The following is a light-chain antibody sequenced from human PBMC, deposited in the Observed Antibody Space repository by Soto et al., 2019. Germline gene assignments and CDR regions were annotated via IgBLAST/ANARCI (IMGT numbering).Light chain of an antibody. CDR2: RIS. CDR1: QTLGRNY. CDR3: QQYDNFPQT. Sequence: ETVLTQSPGTLSMSPGETATLSCRASQTLGRNYLAWYQQKPGQAPRLLIHRISIRAAGISDRFSGSASGTYFTLTIGRLAPEDFAIYYWQQYDNFPQTFGQGTRVDIK. V-gene: IGKV3-20*01. J-gene: IGKJ1*01.